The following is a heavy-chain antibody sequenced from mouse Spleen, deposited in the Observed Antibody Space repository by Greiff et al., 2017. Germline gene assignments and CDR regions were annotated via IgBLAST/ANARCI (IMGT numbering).Heavy chain of an antibody. CDR1: GFPFSDYG. CDR3: ARRKAAYAMDY. V-gene: IGHV5-17*01. J-gene: IGHJ4*01. CDR2: ISSGSSTI. Sequence: EVKLVESGGGLVKPGGSLKLSCAASGFPFSDYGMHWVRQAPEKGLEWVAYISSGSSTIYYADTVKGRFTISRDNAKNTLFLQMTSLRSEDTAMYYCARRKAAYAMDYWGQGTSVTVSS.